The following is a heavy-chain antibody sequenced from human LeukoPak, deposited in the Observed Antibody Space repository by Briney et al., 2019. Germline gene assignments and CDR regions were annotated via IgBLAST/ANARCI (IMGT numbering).Heavy chain of an antibody. Sequence: GGSLRLSCIASGFTVSSNYMTWVRQAPGKGLQWVSIIYNGGHTYYADSVKGRFTISRDNSKNTLYLQMNSLRAEDTAVYYCARDLHDFWSGLFGMDVWGQGTTVTVSS. J-gene: IGHJ6*02. CDR1: GFTVSSNY. V-gene: IGHV3-53*01. CDR3: ARDLHDFWSGLFGMDV. CDR2: IYNGGHT. D-gene: IGHD3-3*01.